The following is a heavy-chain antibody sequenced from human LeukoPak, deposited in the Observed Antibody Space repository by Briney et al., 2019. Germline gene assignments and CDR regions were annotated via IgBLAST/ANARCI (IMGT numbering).Heavy chain of an antibody. D-gene: IGHD2-8*01. J-gene: IGHJ6*02. CDR3: ANNGRAYYYGMDV. CDR1: GFTFSSYW. CDR2: IKQDGSEK. V-gene: IGHV3-7*01. Sequence: PGGSLRLSCAASGFTFSSYWMSWVRQAPGKGLEWVANIKQDGSEKYYVDSVKGRFTISRDNAKNSLYLQMNSLRAEDTAVYYCANNGRAYYYGMDVWGQGTTVTVSS.